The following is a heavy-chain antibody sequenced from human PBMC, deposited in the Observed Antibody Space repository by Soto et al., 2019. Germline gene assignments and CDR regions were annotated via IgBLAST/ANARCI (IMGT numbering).Heavy chain of an antibody. V-gene: IGHV1-18*04. J-gene: IGHJ6*02. CDR3: ARDPRYCSSTSCSYYYYGMDV. D-gene: IGHD2-2*01. CDR1: GYTFTSYG. Sequence: QVQLVQSGAEVKKPGASVKVSCKASGYTFTSYGISWVRQAPGQGLEWMGWISAYNGNTNYAQKLQGRVTMTTDTSTSTAYMELRSLRSDDTAVYYCARDPRYCSSTSCSYYYYGMDVWGQGTPVTVSS. CDR2: ISAYNGNT.